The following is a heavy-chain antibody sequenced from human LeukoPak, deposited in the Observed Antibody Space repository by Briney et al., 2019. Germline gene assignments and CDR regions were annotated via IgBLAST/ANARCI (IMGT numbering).Heavy chain of an antibody. V-gene: IGHV3-30-3*01. CDR1: GLTFSSYA. J-gene: IGHJ3*02. CDR2: ISYDGSNK. Sequence: PGRSLRLSCAASGLTFSSYAMHWVRQAPGKGLEWVAVISYDGSNKYYADSVKGRFTISRDNSKNTLYLQMNSLRAEDTAVYYCARDQGSGADIWGQGTMVTVSS. CDR3: ARDQGSGADI. D-gene: IGHD3-10*01.